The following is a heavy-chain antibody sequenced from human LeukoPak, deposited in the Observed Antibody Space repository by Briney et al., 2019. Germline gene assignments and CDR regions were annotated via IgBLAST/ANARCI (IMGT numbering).Heavy chain of an antibody. D-gene: IGHD6-6*01. J-gene: IGHJ6*02. V-gene: IGHV3-23*01. CDR1: GFTFSSYA. Sequence: QTGGSLRLSCAASGFTFSSYAMSWVRQAPGKGLEWVSAISGSGGSTYYADSVKGRFTISRDNSKNTLYLQMNSLRAEDTAVYYCAKDLIAARSSVYYYYYYGMGVWGQGTTVTVSS. CDR2: ISGSGGST. CDR3: AKDLIAARSSVYYYYYYGMGV.